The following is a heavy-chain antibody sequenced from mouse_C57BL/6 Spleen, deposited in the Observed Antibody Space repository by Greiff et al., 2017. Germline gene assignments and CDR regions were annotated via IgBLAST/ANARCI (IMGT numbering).Heavy chain of an antibody. V-gene: IGHV1-19*01. CDR2: INPYNGGT. Sequence: VQLQQSGPVLVKPGASVKMSCKASGYTFTDYYMNWVKQSHGKSLEWIGVINPYNGGTSYNQKFKGKATLTVDKSSSTAYMELNSLTSEDSAVYYCARRHYSNYGGFAYWGQGTLVTVSA. D-gene: IGHD2-5*01. CDR3: ARRHYSNYGGFAY. CDR1: GYTFTDYY. J-gene: IGHJ3*01.